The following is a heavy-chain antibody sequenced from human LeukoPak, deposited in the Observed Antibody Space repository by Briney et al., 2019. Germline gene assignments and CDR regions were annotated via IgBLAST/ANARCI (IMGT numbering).Heavy chain of an antibody. J-gene: IGHJ4*02. CDR1: RYTFTRYY. CDR2: IIPIFGTA. Sequence: ASVKVSCKASRYTFTRYYMHWVRQAPGQGLEWMGGIIPIFGTANYAQKFQGRVTITADKSTSTAYMELSSLRSEDTAVYYCASLGGGYSSSWYATWGQGTLVTVSS. CDR3: ASLGGGYSSSWYAT. D-gene: IGHD6-13*01. V-gene: IGHV1-69*06.